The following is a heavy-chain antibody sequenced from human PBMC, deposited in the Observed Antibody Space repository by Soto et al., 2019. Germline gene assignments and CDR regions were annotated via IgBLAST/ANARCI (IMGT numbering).Heavy chain of an antibody. V-gene: IGHV5-10-1*01. CDR2: IDPSDSYT. Sequence: GESLKISCQGSGYSFTSYWISWVRQMPGKGLEWMGRIDPSDSYTNYSPSFQGHVTISADKSISTAYLQWSSLKASDTAMYYCARQISDYCSSTSCPQYDYYGMDVWGQGTTVTVSS. J-gene: IGHJ6*02. CDR3: ARQISDYCSSTSCPQYDYYGMDV. CDR1: GYSFTSYW. D-gene: IGHD2-2*01.